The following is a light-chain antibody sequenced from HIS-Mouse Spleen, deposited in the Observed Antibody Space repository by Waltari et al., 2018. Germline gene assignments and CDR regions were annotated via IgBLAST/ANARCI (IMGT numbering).Light chain of an antibody. CDR1: SSTIGAGYD. CDR2: GNS. CDR3: QSYDSSLSGWV. V-gene: IGLV1-40*01. J-gene: IGLJ3*02. Sequence: QSVLTQPPSVSGAPGQRVTIPCTGSSSTIGAGYDVHWYQQLPGTAPKLLIYGNSNRPSGVPDRFSGSKSGTSASLAITGLQAEDEADYYCQSYDSSLSGWVFGGGTKLTVL.